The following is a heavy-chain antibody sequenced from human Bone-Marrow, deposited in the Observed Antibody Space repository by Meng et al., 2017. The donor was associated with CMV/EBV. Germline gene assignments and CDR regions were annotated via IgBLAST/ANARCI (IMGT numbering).Heavy chain of an antibody. CDR3: ARQRPAAIDY. J-gene: IGHJ4*02. V-gene: IGHV4-39*01. CDR2: IYYSGST. CDR1: GGSISSSSYY. Sequence: SETLSLTCTVSGGSISSSSYYWGWIRQPPGKGLEWIGSIYYSGSTYYNPSLKSRVTISVDTSKNQFSLKLSSVTAADTAVYYCARQRPAAIDYWGQGTLVTVSS. D-gene: IGHD2-2*02.